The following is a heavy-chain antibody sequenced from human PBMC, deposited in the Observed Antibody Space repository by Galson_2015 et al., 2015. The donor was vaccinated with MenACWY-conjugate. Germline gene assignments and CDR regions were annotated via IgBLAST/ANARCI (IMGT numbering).Heavy chain of an antibody. Sequence: SLRLSYAASGFTFSSYAMSWVRQAPGKGLEWVSAISGSGGSTYYADSVKGRFTISRDNSKNTLYLQMNSLRAEDTAVYYCAKDQGPQDCSSTSCPTQNHNYYYYYGMDVWGQGTTVTVSS. CDR3: AKDQGPQDCSSTSCPTQNHNYYYYYGMDV. D-gene: IGHD2-2*01. V-gene: IGHV3-23*01. CDR2: ISGSGGST. J-gene: IGHJ6*02. CDR1: GFTFSSYA.